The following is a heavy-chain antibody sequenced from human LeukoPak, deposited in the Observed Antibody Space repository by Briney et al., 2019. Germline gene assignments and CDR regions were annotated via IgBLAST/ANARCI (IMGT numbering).Heavy chain of an antibody. CDR1: GFTVSSNY. D-gene: IGHD3-10*01. CDR3: ARGKLLWFGEGYGMDV. Sequence: GGSLRLSCAASGFTVSSNYMSWVRQAPGKGLEWVSVIYSGGSTYYADSVKGRFTISRENSKNTLYLQMNSLRAEDTAVYYCARGKLLWFGEGYGMDVWGKGTTVTVSS. V-gene: IGHV3-53*01. CDR2: IYSGGST. J-gene: IGHJ6*04.